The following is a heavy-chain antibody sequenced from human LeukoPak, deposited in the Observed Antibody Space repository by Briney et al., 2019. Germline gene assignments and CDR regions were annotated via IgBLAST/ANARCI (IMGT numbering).Heavy chain of an antibody. D-gene: IGHD1-26*01. J-gene: IGHJ4*02. CDR3: ARQGHGGSYLSPFDY. CDR1: GFTFSSYW. Sequence: GGSLRLSCAASGFTFSSYWMSWVRQAPGKGLEWVANIKQDGSEKYYVDSVKGRFTISRDNAKNSLYLQMNSLRAEDTAVYYCARQGHGGSYLSPFDYWGQGTLVTVSS. CDR2: IKQDGSEK. V-gene: IGHV3-7*01.